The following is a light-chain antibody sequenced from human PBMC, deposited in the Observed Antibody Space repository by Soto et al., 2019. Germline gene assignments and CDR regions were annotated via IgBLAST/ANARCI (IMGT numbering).Light chain of an antibody. CDR2: EAS. J-gene: IGLJ2*01. Sequence: QSVLTQPASVSGSPGQSITISCTATSSDVGTYDLVSWYQQHPGRAPTLLIYEASKRPSGVSNRFSGSKSGNTASLTISGLQAEDEADYYCCSYAALNTLVFGGGTKLTVL. CDR3: CSYAALNTLV. CDR1: SSDVGTYDL. V-gene: IGLV2-23*01.